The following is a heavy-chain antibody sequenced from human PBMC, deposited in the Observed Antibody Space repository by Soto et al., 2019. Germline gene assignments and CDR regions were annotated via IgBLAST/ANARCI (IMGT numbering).Heavy chain of an antibody. CDR1: GFTFSSYT. CDR3: ARDSRHYYYGMDV. CDR2: ISTSNSYI. V-gene: IGHV3-21*01. J-gene: IGHJ6*02. Sequence: EVQLVESGGGLVKPGGSLRLSCAASGFTFSSYTMNWVRQAPGKGLEWVSSISTSNSYIYYADSVKGRFTISRDNAKNSLYLQMNSLRVEDTAVYYCARDSRHYYYGMDVWGQGTTVTVSS.